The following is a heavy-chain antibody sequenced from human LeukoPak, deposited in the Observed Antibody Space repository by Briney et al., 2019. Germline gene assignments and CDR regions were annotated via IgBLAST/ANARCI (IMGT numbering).Heavy chain of an antibody. Sequence: ASVKVSCKASGYTFTSYAMHWVRQAPGQRLEWMGWINAGNGNTKYSQEFQGRVTITRDTSASTAYMELSSLRSEDMAVYYCARESYSSGWYPTLDYWGQGTLVTVSS. V-gene: IGHV1-3*03. CDR1: GYTFTSYA. CDR2: INAGNGNT. D-gene: IGHD6-19*01. CDR3: ARESYSSGWYPTLDY. J-gene: IGHJ4*02.